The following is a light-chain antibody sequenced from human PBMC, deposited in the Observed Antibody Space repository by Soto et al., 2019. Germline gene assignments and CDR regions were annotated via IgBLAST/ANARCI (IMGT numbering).Light chain of an antibody. V-gene: IGLV9-49*01. CDR1: SGYSNYK. J-gene: IGLJ2*01. CDR2: VGTGGIVG. CDR3: GADNGSGSNSLG. Sequence: QLVLTQPPSASASLGASVTLTCTLSSGYSNYKVDWYQQRPGKGPRFVMRVGTGGIVGSKGDGIPDRFSVLGSGLDRYLTITKIQEEDDSGYHGGADNGSGSNSLGFGGGTQPTVL.